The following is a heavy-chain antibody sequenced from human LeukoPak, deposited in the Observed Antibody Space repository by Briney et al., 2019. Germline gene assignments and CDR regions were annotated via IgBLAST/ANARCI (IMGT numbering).Heavy chain of an antibody. CDR2: INWNGGST. Sequence: GGSLRLSCAASGFIFDDYGMNWVRQAPGKGLEWVSGINWNGGSTGYADSVKGRFTISRDNAKNSLYLQMNSLRAEDTAVYYCARDCGHPGNDYWGQGTLVTVSS. J-gene: IGHJ4*02. CDR3: ARDCGHPGNDY. CDR1: GFIFDDYG. V-gene: IGHV3-20*04. D-gene: IGHD2-21*01.